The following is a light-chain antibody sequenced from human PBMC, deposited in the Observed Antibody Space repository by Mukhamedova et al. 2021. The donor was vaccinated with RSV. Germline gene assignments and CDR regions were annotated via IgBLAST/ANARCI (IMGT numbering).Light chain of an antibody. V-gene: IGKV1-39*01. CDR2: AAS. J-gene: IGKJ1*01. CDR3: QQDYRSPQT. Sequence: WYQRRVHGKAPNLLIYAASTLQSGVPSRFSGSGSGTVFTLTISSLQSGDFASYYCQQDYRSPQTFGQGTKVEIK.